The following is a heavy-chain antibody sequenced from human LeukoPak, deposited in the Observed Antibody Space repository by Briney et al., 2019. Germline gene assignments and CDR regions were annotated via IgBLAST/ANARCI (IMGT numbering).Heavy chain of an antibody. CDR3: ARDIPHAAAATNWFDP. V-gene: IGHV3-11*01. Sequence: GGSLRLSCAVSGFTFSDYYMSWIRQAPGKGLEWVSSISGAGSTTHYADSVRGRFTISRDNAKNSLYLQMNSLRAEDTALYYCARDIPHAAAATNWFDPWGQGTLVTVSS. CDR1: GFTFSDYY. D-gene: IGHD6-13*01. CDR2: ISGAGSTT. J-gene: IGHJ5*02.